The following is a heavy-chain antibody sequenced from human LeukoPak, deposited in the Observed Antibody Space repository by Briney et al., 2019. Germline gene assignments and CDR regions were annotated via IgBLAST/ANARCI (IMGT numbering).Heavy chain of an antibody. CDR2: IKQDGSEK. Sequence: GGSLRLSCAASGFTFSSYWMSWVRQAPGKGLEWVANIKQDGSEKYYVDSVKGRFTISRDNAKNSLYLQMNSLRAEDTAVYYCARDPTYYDFWSGTLSPVAFDIWGQGTMVTVSS. D-gene: IGHD3-3*01. J-gene: IGHJ3*02. CDR3: ARDPTYYDFWSGTLSPVAFDI. V-gene: IGHV3-7*01. CDR1: GFTFSSYW.